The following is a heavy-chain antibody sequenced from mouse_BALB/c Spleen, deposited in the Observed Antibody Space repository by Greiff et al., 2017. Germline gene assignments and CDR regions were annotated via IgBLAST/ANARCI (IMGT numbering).Heavy chain of an antibody. CDR3: ARKGGYDGAMDY. J-gene: IGHJ4*01. V-gene: IGHV2-2*02. CDR2: IWSGGST. Sequence: VMLVESGPGLVQPSQSLSITCTVSGFSLTSYGVHWVRQSPGKGLEWLGVIWSGGSTDYNAAFISRLSISKDNSKSQVFFKMNSLQANDTAIYYCARKGGYDGAMDYWGQGTSVTVSS. CDR1: GFSLTSYG. D-gene: IGHD2-2*01.